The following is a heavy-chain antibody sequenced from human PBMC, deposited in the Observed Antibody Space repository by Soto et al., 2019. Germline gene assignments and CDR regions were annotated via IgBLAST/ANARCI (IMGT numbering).Heavy chain of an antibody. V-gene: IGHV4-59*01. CDR2: IYYSGST. J-gene: IGHJ4*02. D-gene: IGHD1-7*01. CDR1: GGSISSYY. Sequence: SETLSLTCTVSGGSISSYYWSWIRQPPGKGLEWIGYIYYSGSTNYNPSLKSRVTISVDTSKNQFSLKLSSVTAADTAVYYCATTGGVRTTPGTFDYWGQGTLVTVSS. CDR3: ATTGGVRTTPGTFDY.